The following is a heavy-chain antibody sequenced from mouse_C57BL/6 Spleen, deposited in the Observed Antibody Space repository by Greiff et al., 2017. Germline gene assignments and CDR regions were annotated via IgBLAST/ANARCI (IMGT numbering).Heavy chain of an antibody. Sequence: VKVVESGPGLVQPSQSLSITCTVSGFSLTSYGVHWVRQSPGKGLEWLGVIWSGGSTDYNAAFISRLSISKDNSKSQVFFKMNSLQADDTAIYYCARRWGDYDGAMDYWGQGTSVTVSS. V-gene: IGHV2-2*01. D-gene: IGHD2-4*01. CDR3: ARRWGDYDGAMDY. J-gene: IGHJ4*01. CDR1: GFSLTSYG. CDR2: IWSGGST.